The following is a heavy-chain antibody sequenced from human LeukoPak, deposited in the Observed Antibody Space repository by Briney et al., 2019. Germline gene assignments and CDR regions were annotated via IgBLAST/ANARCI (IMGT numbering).Heavy chain of an antibody. CDR2: VSSSSSTI. CDR1: GFTFSSYS. CDR3: AREEGPSTK. V-gene: IGHV3-48*04. J-gene: IGHJ4*02. Sequence: GSLRLSCAASGFTFSSYSMNWVRQAPGKGLEWVSYVSSSSSTIYYADSVKGRFTISRDNAKNSLYLQMNSLRAEDTAVYYCAREEGPSTKWGQGTLVTVSS. D-gene: IGHD1-26*01.